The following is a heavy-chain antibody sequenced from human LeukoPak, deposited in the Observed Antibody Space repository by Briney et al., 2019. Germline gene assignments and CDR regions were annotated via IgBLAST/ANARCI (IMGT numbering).Heavy chain of an antibody. CDR2: INHSGST. J-gene: IGHJ4*02. CDR1: GGSFSGYY. D-gene: IGHD3-22*01. V-gene: IGHV4-34*01. CDR3: ARGGGYYSNYLDY. Sequence: ASETLSLTCAVYGGSFSGYYWSWIRRPPGKGLEWIGEINHSGSTNYNPSLKSRVTISVDTSKNQFSLKLSSVTAADTAVYYCARGGGYYSNYLDYWGQGTLVTGSS.